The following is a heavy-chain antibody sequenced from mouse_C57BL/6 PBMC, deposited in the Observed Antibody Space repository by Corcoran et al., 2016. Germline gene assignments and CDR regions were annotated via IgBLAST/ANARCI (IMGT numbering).Heavy chain of an antibody. Sequence: QIQLVQSGPELMKPGATIKISCKASGYTFTTYGMSWVKQAPGKGLKWMGWINTYSGVPTYADDFKGRFAFSLETSASTAYLQINNLKNEDTATYFCARDNPFDYWGQGTTLTVSS. CDR1: GYTFTTYG. CDR2: INTYSGVP. CDR3: ARDNPFDY. V-gene: IGHV9-3*01. J-gene: IGHJ2*01.